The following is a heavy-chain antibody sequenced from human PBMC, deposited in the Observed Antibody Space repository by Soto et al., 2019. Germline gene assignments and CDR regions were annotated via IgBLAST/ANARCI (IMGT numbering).Heavy chain of an antibody. CDR2: IYYSGST. V-gene: IGHV4-39*01. J-gene: IGHJ6*03. D-gene: IGHD4-4*01. CDR3: ARHLHLPTRGVYYMDV. CDR1: GGSISSSSYY. Sequence: SETLSLTCTVSGGSISSSSYYWGWIRQPPGKGLEWIGSIYYSGSTYYNPSLKSRVTISVDTSKNQFSLKLSSVTAADTAVYYCARHLHLPTRGVYYMDVWGKGTTVTVSS.